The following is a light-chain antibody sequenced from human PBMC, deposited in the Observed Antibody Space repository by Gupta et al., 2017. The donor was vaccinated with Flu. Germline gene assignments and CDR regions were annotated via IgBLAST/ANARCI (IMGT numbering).Light chain of an antibody. J-gene: IGKJ4*01. CDR3: LQLSTYPCP. Sequence: GNRLTNTCRASQAIRNDLGWYQQKPGKAPKRLFYDASILQVGVPSRFSGIGSGSEFTRTSSSLQPEDFAIYYCLQLSTYPCPFGGGTKVEIK. CDR2: DAS. V-gene: IGKV1-17*01. CDR1: QAIRND.